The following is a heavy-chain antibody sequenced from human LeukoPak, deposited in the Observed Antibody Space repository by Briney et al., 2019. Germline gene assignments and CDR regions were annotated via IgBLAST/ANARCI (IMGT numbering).Heavy chain of an antibody. CDR3: ARDREVGATSSTFDY. D-gene: IGHD1-26*01. CDR1: GFTFNNYW. J-gene: IGHJ4*02. CDR2: INNDGSSA. Sequence: GGSLRLSCAASGFTFNNYWIHWVRQVPGKGLVWVSRINNDGSSASYVDSVKGRFTISRDNAKNTLFLQMNSLRAEDTAVYYCARDREVGATSSTFDYWGQGTLVTVSS. V-gene: IGHV3-74*01.